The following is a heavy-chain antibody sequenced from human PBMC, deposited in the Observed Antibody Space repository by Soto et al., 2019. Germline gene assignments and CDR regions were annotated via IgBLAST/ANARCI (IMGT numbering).Heavy chain of an antibody. CDR2: ISGSGGTT. CDR1: GFTYSNYA. Sequence: ESGGGLVQPGRSLRLSCAASGFTYSNYAMSWVRQAPGQGLDWVSDISGSGGTTYYADSVKGRFTISRDNSKNTLFLQMNSLRAEDAAVYYCAKFFVETGSNSGWPWSFRYWCQGTLVTVSS. CDR3: AKFFVETGSNSGWPWSFRY. D-gene: IGHD6-25*01. V-gene: IGHV3-23*01. J-gene: IGHJ4*02.